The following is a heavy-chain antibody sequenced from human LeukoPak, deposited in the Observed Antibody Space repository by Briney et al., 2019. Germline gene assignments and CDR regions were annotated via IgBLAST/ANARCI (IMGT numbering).Heavy chain of an antibody. CDR1: GGSISSGGYS. J-gene: IGHJ6*02. V-gene: IGHV4-30-2*01. D-gene: IGHD3-10*01. CDR3: ARFPPQDYYYGSGSYYGMDV. CDR2: IYHSGST. Sequence: SETLSLTCAVSGGSISSGGYSWSWIRQPPGKGLEWIGYIYHSGSTYYNPSLKSRVTISVDRSKNQFSLRLSSVTAADTAVYYCARFPPQDYYYGSGSYYGMDVWGQGTTVTVSS.